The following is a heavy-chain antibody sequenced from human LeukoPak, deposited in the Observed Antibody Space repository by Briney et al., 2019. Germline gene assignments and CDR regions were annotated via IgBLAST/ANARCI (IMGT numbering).Heavy chain of an antibody. CDR1: GFNFGDYA. CDR3: TRARGYSYGYADV. Sequence: GGSLRLSCTASGFNFGDYAMSWFRQAPGKGLEWVGFIRSKAYGGTTEYAASVKGRFTISRDDYKSIAYLQMNRLKTEDTAVYYCTRARGYSYGYADVWGKGTTVTVSS. CDR2: IRSKAYGGTT. V-gene: IGHV3-49*03. D-gene: IGHD5-18*01. J-gene: IGHJ6*04.